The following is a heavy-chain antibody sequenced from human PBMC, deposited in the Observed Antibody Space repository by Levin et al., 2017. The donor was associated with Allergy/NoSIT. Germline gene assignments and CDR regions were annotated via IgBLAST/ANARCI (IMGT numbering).Heavy chain of an antibody. CDR1: GGTFSSYA. D-gene: IGHD6-13*01. V-gene: IGHV1-69*13. CDR2: IIPIFGTA. CDR3: ARDPGRYSSSWGWFDP. Sequence: SVKVSCKASGGTFSSYAISWVRQAPGQGLEWMGGIIPIFGTANYAQKFQGRVTITADESTSTAYMELSSLRSEDTAVYYCARDPGRYSSSWGWFDPWGQGTLVTVSS. J-gene: IGHJ5*02.